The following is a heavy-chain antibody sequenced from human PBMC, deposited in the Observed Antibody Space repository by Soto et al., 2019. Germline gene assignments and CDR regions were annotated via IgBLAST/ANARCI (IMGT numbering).Heavy chain of an antibody. J-gene: IGHJ4*02. CDR2: FNAYNGNK. D-gene: IGHD5-12*01. V-gene: IGHV1-18*01. CDR1: GYTFTSYG. Sequence: QVQLVQSGAEVKKPGASVKVSCKASGYTFTSYGRSWVRQAPGQELEWMGWFNAYNGNKHSAQKLQGRVTMTKDTSTSKASMELRSLRYDDTAEYNCERKLRPIDDWGKGTRVTVCS. CDR3: ERKLRPIDD.